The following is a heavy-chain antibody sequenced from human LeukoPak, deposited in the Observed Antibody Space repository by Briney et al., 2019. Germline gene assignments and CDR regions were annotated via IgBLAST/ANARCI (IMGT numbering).Heavy chain of an antibody. Sequence: ASVKVSCKASGYTFTSYGISWVRQAPGQGLEWMGWISAYNGYTNYAQNFQGRVTMTTDTSTSTAYMELRSLRSDDTAVYYCARSGSGYYYYMDVWGKGTTVTVSS. V-gene: IGHV1-18*01. CDR3: ARSGSGYYYYMDV. CDR2: ISAYNGYT. J-gene: IGHJ6*03. D-gene: IGHD6-25*01. CDR1: GYTFTSYG.